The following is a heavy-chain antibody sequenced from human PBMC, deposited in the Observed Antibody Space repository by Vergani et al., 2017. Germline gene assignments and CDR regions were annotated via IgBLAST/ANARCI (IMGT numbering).Heavy chain of an antibody. V-gene: IGHV4-34*01. J-gene: IGHJ5*02. CDR2: INHSGST. D-gene: IGHD1-26*01. Sequence: QVQLQQWGAGLLKPSETLSLTCAVYGGSFSGYYWSWIRQPPGKWLEWIGEINHSGSTNYNPSLKSRVTISVDTSKNQFSLKLSSVTAADTAVYYCARGMVGATTVHYNWFDPWGQGTLVTVSS. CDR3: ARGMVGATTVHYNWFDP. CDR1: GGSFSGYY.